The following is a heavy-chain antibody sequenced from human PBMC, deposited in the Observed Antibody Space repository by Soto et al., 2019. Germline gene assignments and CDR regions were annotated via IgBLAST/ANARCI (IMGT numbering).Heavy chain of an antibody. CDR1: GGSINSNYF. J-gene: IGHJ5*02. V-gene: IGHV4-39*02. D-gene: IGHD2-15*01. Sequence: SXTLWLACAVSGGSINSNYFWGWVRHARCRGLEWIGSIYYGGNTYYNPSLKSRVTISADSSKNQFSLNLNSVTAADTAVYYARDLVAEAATPPNRFDPWGQGTLVTVSS. CDR3: RDLVAEAATPPNRFDP. CDR2: IYYGGNT.